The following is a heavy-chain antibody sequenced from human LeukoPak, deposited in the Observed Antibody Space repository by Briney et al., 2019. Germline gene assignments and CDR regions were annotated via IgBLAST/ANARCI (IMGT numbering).Heavy chain of an antibody. CDR1: GGSISSGSYY. J-gene: IGHJ5*02. Sequence: SETLSLTCTVSGGSISSGSYYWSWIRQPAGKGLEWIGRIYTSGSTNYNPSLKSRVTISVDTSKNQFSLKLSSVTAADTAVYYCARAFDYYGSGINSWFDPWGQGTLVTVSS. CDR3: ARAFDYYGSGINSWFDP. V-gene: IGHV4-61*02. CDR2: IYTSGST. D-gene: IGHD3-10*01.